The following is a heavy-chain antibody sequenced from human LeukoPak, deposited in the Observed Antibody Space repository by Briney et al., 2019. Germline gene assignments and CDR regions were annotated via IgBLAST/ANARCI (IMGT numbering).Heavy chain of an antibody. CDR2: IIPIFGTA. CDR1: GGTFSSYA. J-gene: IGHJ5*02. D-gene: IGHD3-16*02. Sequence: GSSVKVSCKASGGTFSSYAISWVRQAPGQGLEWMGGIIPIFGTANYAQKFQGRVTITTDESTSTAYMELSRLRSEDTAVYYCARESPYDYVWGSYRPYNWFDPWGQGTLVTVSS. CDR3: ARESPYDYVWGSYRPYNWFDP. V-gene: IGHV1-69*05.